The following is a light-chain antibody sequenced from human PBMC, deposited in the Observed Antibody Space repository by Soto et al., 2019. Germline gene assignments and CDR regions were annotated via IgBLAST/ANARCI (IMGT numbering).Light chain of an antibody. CDR2: DAS. V-gene: IGKV3-11*01. J-gene: IGKJ5*01. CDR1: QSVSFY. CDR3: QQRSNWPS. Sequence: EIVLTQSPATLSLSPGERATLSCRASQSVSFYLAWYQQKPGQAPRLLIYDASNRATGIPARFSGSGSGTDFTLTITSLEPEDSAVYSCQQRSNWPSFGHGTRLEIK.